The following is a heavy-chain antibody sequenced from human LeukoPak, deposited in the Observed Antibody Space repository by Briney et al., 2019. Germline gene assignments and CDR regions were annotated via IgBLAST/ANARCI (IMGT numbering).Heavy chain of an antibody. Sequence: GESLQISCKHSGYDFTNYWIAWVRQMPGKGLQWMGITYPGNSDTRYSPSFQGQVTISADKSISTAYLQWSSLKASDTAMYYCARQGMGHYDILTGYRHNWFDPWGQGTLVTVSS. V-gene: IGHV5-51*01. D-gene: IGHD3-9*01. J-gene: IGHJ5*02. CDR3: ARQGMGHYDILTGYRHNWFDP. CDR2: TYPGNSDT. CDR1: GYDFTNYW.